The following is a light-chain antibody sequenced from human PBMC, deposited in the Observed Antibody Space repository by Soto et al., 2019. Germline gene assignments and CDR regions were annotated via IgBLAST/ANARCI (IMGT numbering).Light chain of an antibody. CDR3: CSYEGSYSWV. CDR2: DVS. CDR1: SSDVSDYDY. V-gene: IGLV2-11*01. Sequence: QSALTQPRSVSGSPGQSVTMSCTGTSSDVSDYDYVSWYQHHPGKAPKLMIYDVSKRPSGVPDRFSGSKSGNTASLTISGLQAEDEADYYCCSYEGSYSWVFGGGTKLTVL. J-gene: IGLJ3*02.